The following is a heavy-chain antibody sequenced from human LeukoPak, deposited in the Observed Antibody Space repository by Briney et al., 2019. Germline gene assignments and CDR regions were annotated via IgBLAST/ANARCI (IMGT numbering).Heavy chain of an antibody. CDR2: INHRGST. J-gene: IGHJ6*03. CDR1: GGTFSGYY. Sequence: PSETLSLTCAVYGGTFSGYYWSWIRQTPGKGLEWIGEINHRGSTNYNPSLKSRVNISVDTSKNQFSLKLSSVTAADTAVYYCARHIHYYYYMDVWGKGTAVTISS. V-gene: IGHV4-34*01. CDR3: ARHIHYYYYMDV. D-gene: IGHD2-21*01.